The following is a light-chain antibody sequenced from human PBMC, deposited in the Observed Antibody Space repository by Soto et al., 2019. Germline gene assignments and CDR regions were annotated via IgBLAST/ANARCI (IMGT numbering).Light chain of an antibody. V-gene: IGKV1-27*01. J-gene: IGKJ4*01. CDR3: QQYSTAPFT. CDR2: AAS. Sequence: DIPMTQSPSSLSASVGDRVTITCRGSQVLYNYLAWYQQKPGEAPKLLISAASTLQSGVPSRFGGRGSGTDFTLTISSLQPEDVATYYCQQYSTAPFTFGGGTNVEIK. CDR1: QVLYNY.